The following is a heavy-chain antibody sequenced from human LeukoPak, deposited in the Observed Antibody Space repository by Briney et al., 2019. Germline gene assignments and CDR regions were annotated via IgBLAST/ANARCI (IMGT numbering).Heavy chain of an antibody. Sequence: ASVKVSCKASGYTFTSYGISWVRQAPGQGLEWMGWISAYNGNTNYAQKFQGRVTITADESTSTAYMELSSLRSEDTAVYYCARGPLLWFGESLNWFDPWGQGTLVTVSS. D-gene: IGHD3-10*01. CDR1: GYTFTSYG. J-gene: IGHJ5*02. V-gene: IGHV1-18*01. CDR2: ISAYNGNT. CDR3: ARGPLLWFGESLNWFDP.